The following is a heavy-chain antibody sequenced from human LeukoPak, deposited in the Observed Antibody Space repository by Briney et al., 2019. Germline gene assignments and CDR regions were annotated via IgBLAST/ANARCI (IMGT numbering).Heavy chain of an antibody. J-gene: IGHJ6*03. V-gene: IGHV4-59*01. CDR1: GGSISSYY. CDR2: IYYSGST. CDR3: ARVPQKSGRVAVAGNPYYYYYYMDA. D-gene: IGHD6-19*01. Sequence: PSETLSLTCTVSGGSISSYYWSWLRQPPGKGLEWIGYIYYSGSTNYNPSLKSRVTISVDTSKNQFSLKLSSVTAADTAVYYCARVPQKSGRVAVAGNPYYYYYYMDAWGKGTTVTVSS.